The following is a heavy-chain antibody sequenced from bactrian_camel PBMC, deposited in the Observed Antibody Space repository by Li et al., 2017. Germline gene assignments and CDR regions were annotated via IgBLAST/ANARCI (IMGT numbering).Heavy chain of an antibody. CDR3: AKDGNWSVDLGS. Sequence: VQLVESGGGSVQSGGSLRLACAASGFHFARYAMNWVRQAPGRGLEWASAIANDGGRTYYVDSVKGRFTISRDNAKNTVYLQLNSLKTEDMSMYYCAKDGNWSVDLGSWGQGTQVNISS. CDR2: IANDGGRT. D-gene: IGHD7*01. V-gene: IGHV3S40*01. J-gene: IGHJ4*01. CDR1: GFHFARYA.